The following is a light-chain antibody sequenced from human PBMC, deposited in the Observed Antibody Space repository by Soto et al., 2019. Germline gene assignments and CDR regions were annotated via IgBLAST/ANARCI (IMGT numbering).Light chain of an antibody. CDR3: CSYAVTFYV. J-gene: IGLJ1*01. CDR2: DVS. CDR1: STDVGASNN. Sequence: QSALTQPRSVSGSHGHSVTISCTGTSTDVGASNNVSWYQQLPGRAPKLMIYDVSERPSGVPDRFSGSKSDNTASLTISGLQADDEADYYCCSYAVTFYVFGTGTKLTVL. V-gene: IGLV2-11*01.